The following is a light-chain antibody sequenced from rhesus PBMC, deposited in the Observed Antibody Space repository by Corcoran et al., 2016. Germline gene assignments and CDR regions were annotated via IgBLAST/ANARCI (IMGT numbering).Light chain of an antibody. Sequence: DIQMTQSPSSLSASVGAKVTLTCHASQGISSWLAWYQQNPGKAPKPLIYAASSLTRGVPSGFSGSGSGTYLTLTIISLQPEDFATYFCKQYDDLPRTFCPGTMVEIK. J-gene: IGKJ1*01. V-gene: IGKV1-19*01. CDR2: AAS. CDR1: QGISSW. CDR3: KQYDDLPRT.